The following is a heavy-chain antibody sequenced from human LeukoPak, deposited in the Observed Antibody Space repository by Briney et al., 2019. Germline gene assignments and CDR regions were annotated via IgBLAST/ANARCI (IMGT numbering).Heavy chain of an antibody. Sequence: GGSLRPSCAASGFTFSSYSMNWVRQAPGKGLEWVSYISSSSSTIYYADSVKGRFTNSRDNAKNSLYLQMNSLRAEDTAVYYCASGGEGTMIVVAYDYWGQGTLVTVSS. J-gene: IGHJ4*02. CDR3: ASGGEGTMIVVAYDY. V-gene: IGHV3-48*01. CDR1: GFTFSSYS. D-gene: IGHD3-22*01. CDR2: ISSSSSTI.